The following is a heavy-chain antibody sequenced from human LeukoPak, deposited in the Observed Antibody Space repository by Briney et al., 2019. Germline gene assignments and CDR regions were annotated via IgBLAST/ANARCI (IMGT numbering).Heavy chain of an antibody. CDR1: GHTFTSYG. V-gene: IGHV1-18*01. D-gene: IGHD4-23*01. J-gene: IGHJ4*02. CDR3: ARVHGGNQRGYFDY. Sequence: VASVKLSCKASGHTFTSYGIIWVRQAPGQGLEWMGWITAYNGNTNYEQKIQGRVTITQDTSTSTAYMELRSLRSDDTGVYYCARVHGGNQRGYFDYWGQGTLVTVSS. CDR2: ITAYNGNT.